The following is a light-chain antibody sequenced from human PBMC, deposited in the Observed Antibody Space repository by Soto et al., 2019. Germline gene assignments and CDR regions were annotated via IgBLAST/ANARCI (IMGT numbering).Light chain of an antibody. V-gene: IGLV2-14*01. CDR1: SIDVGNXNX. CDR2: EVT. CDR3: RSFTICYVYV. Sequence: QSVLTQPASVSGSPGQSITISCTGTSIDVGNXNXVXXYQQXPGXAXKVLXYEVTTRPSGVCPRFSASRXAYTASLTSSGLQHEEEADYYCRSFTICYVYVFGGGTNVTVL. J-gene: IGLJ1*01.